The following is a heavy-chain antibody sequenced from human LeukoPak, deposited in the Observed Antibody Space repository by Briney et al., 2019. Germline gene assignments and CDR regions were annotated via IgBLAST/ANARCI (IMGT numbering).Heavy chain of an antibody. V-gene: IGHV3-33*01. Sequence: GGSLRLSCAASGFTFSSYGMHWVRQAPGKGLEWVAVIWYDGSTKHYADSVKGRFTISRDNSKNTLYLQMNSLRVEDTAVYYCAGGSCCYGGACYSGYWGQGTVVTVSS. CDR3: AGGSCCYGGACYSGY. CDR2: IWYDGSTK. CDR1: GFTFSSYG. D-gene: IGHD4-23*01. J-gene: IGHJ4*02.